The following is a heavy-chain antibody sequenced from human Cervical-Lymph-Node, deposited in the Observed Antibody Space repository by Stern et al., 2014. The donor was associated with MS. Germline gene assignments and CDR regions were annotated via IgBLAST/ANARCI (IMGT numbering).Heavy chain of an antibody. V-gene: IGHV1-3*04. J-gene: IGHJ5*01. CDR3: TSLSGPLDS. Sequence: QVQLVQSGAEVKKPGASVKVSCKASGHTFAVHWVRQAPGQRLEWMGRIITGNGDTNYSQKFQGRVTITRDTFASTAYVELRSLRSEDTAVYYCTSLSGPLDSWGQGTLVTVSS. CDR2: IITGNGDT. D-gene: IGHD3-10*01. CDR1: GHTFA.